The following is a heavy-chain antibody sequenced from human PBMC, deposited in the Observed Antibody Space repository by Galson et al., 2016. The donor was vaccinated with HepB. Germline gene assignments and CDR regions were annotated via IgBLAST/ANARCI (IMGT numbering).Heavy chain of an antibody. D-gene: IGHD6-13*01. CDR3: ARVFSSSWFYYFDF. CDR1: GDSITSGAYY. V-gene: IGHV4-31*03. Sequence: LSLTCTVSGDSITSGAYYWSWIRQHPGKGLEYIGYIYYSGSTYYNPSLESRITISVDTSKNQFSLKLSSVTAADTAVYYCARVFSSSWFYYFDFWGQGIQVTVSS. CDR2: IYYSGST. J-gene: IGHJ4*02.